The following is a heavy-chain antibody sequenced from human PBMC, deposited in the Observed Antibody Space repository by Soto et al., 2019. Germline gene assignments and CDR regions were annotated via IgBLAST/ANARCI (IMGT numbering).Heavy chain of an antibody. CDR2: IYYSGST. D-gene: IGHD2-15*01. V-gene: IGHV4-59*08. CDR1: GGSISSYY. Sequence: SETLSLTCTVSGGSISSYYWRWIRQPPWKGLEWIGYIYYSGSTNYNPSLKSRVTISVDTSKNQFSLKLSSVTAADTAVYYCARHGRDCSGGSCHSRRLYYFDYWGQGTLVTVSS. CDR3: ARHGRDCSGGSCHSRRLYYFDY. J-gene: IGHJ4*02.